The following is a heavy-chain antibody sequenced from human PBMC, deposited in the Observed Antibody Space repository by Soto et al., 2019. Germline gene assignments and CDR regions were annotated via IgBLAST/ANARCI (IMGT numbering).Heavy chain of an antibody. Sequence: QVQLQESGPGLVQPSQTLSLTCTVSGGSISSGGYYWSWIRQHPGTGLEWIGHISYSGSTYYNTPLXSXATISVDTSRNQFSLLVNSVPAADTAVYYCARGVLHWGQGTLVTVSS. CDR3: ARGVLH. J-gene: IGHJ4*01. CDR2: ISYSGST. V-gene: IGHV4-31*01. CDR1: GGSISSGGYY.